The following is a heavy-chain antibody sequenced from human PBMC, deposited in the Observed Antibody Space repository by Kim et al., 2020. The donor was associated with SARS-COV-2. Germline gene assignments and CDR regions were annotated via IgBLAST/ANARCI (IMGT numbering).Heavy chain of an antibody. CDR3: ARDRGGDNWNYGLASAY. D-gene: IGHD1-7*01. V-gene: IGHV3-21*01. Sequence: GGSLRLSCVGSGVTFRSYAMNWVRQAPGKGLEWVSSISSSSTYIYYADSVRGRFTTSRDDAKRSLYLEMNSLRVEDTAIYYCARDRGGDNWNYGLASAYWGQGTLVTVSS. CDR1: GVTFRSYA. CDR2: ISSSSTYI. J-gene: IGHJ4*02.